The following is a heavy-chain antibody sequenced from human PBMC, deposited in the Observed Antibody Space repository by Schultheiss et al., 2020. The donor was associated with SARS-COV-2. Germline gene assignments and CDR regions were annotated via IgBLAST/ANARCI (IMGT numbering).Heavy chain of an antibody. Sequence: GGSLRLSCAASGFTFSSYSMNWVRQAPGKGLEWVSYISSSSSTIYYADSVKGRFTISRDNAKNSLYLQMNSLRAEDTAVYYCAKDYYDSSGSPYYYGMDVWGQGTTVTVSS. CDR1: GFTFSSYS. J-gene: IGHJ6*02. CDR3: AKDYYDSSGSPYYYGMDV. V-gene: IGHV3-48*01. CDR2: ISSSSSTI. D-gene: IGHD3-22*01.